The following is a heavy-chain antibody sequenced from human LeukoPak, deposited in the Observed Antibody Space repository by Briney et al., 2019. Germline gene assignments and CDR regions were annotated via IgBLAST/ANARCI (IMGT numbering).Heavy chain of an antibody. CDR1: GGSISSREHY. CDR2: VYYSGNT. J-gene: IGHJ4*02. Sequence: SETLSLTCTVSGGSISSREHYWGWIRQPPGKGLEWIGSVYYSGNTYYNPSLKSRVTISVDTSKNQFSLKLSSVTAADTAVYYCARQVRGVIKPIDYWGQGTLVTVSS. CDR3: ARQVRGVIKPIDY. D-gene: IGHD3-10*01. V-gene: IGHV4-39*01.